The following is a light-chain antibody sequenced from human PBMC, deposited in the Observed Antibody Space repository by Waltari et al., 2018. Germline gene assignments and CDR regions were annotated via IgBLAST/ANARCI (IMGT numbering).Light chain of an antibody. CDR2: AAS. Sequence: VLTQSPGTLSLSPGERATLSCRASQIVRSNYLAWYQQKPGQAPRLLIYAASSRATGIPDTFSGSGSGTDFTLTISRLEPEDFAVYYCQQYGSSPRTFGQGTKVEIK. CDR3: QQYGSSPRT. J-gene: IGKJ1*01. CDR1: QIVRSNY. V-gene: IGKV3-20*01.